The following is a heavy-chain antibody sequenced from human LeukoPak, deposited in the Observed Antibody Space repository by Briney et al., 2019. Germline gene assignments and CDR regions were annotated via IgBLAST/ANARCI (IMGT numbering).Heavy chain of an antibody. D-gene: IGHD3-22*01. Sequence: GGSLRLSCAASGFTFSSYSMNWVRQAPGKGLEWVSSISTSSSYIYYADSVKGRFTISRDNAKNSLYLQMNSLRAEDTAVYYCARAASSRGYWDWGQGTLVTVSS. CDR1: GFTFSSYS. J-gene: IGHJ4*02. CDR3: ARAASSRGYWD. CDR2: ISTSSSYI. V-gene: IGHV3-21*01.